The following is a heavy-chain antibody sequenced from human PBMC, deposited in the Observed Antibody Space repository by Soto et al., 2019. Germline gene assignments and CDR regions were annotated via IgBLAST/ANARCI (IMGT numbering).Heavy chain of an antibody. Sequence: GGSLRLSCAASGFTVSSNYMSWVRQAPGKGLEWVSVIYSGGSTYYADSVKGRFTISRDNSKNTLYLQMNSLRAEDTAVYYCAREKYSSGWYSYFDLWGRGTLVTVSS. V-gene: IGHV3-53*01. CDR3: AREKYSSGWYSYFDL. CDR1: GFTVSSNY. J-gene: IGHJ2*01. D-gene: IGHD6-19*01. CDR2: IYSGGST.